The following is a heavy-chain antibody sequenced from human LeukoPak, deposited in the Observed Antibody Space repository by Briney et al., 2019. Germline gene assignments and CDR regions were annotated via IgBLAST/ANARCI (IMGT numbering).Heavy chain of an antibody. CDR3: ARDDGISSNFDY. Sequence: ASVKVTCKASGYTFTGYYMHWVRQAPGQGLEWMGWINPNSGGTNYAQKFQGRVTMTRDTSISTAYMELRRLRSEDTAVYYCARDDGISSNFDYWGQGTLVTVSS. J-gene: IGHJ4*02. V-gene: IGHV1-2*02. D-gene: IGHD2-2*01. CDR1: GYTFTGYY. CDR2: INPNSGGT.